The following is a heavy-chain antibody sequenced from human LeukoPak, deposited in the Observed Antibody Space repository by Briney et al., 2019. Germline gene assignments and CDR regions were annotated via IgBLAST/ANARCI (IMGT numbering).Heavy chain of an antibody. CDR1: GFTVSNTW. CDR3: TTFAAFWSAFSFDY. D-gene: IGHD3-3*01. Sequence: GGSLRLSCAASGFTVSNTWMSWVRQAPGKGLEWVGRIKSRSDGGTAEYAAPVKGRFTISRDDSKNTLNLEMSSLRTEDTAVYYCTTFAAFWSAFSFDYWGQGTLVTVSS. CDR2: IKSRSDGGTA. J-gene: IGHJ4*02. V-gene: IGHV3-15*01.